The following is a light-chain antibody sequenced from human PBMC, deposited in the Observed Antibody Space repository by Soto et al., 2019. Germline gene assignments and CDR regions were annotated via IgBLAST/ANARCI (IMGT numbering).Light chain of an antibody. CDR3: QQYNSYSIP. CDR2: DAS. V-gene: IGKV1-5*01. J-gene: IGKJ5*01. CDR1: QSISSW. Sequence: IQLNQSLSFLSASIGDRVTITCRASQSISSWLAWYQQKPGKAPKLLIYDASSLESGVPSRFSGSGSGTEFTLTISSLQPDDFATYYCQQYNSYSIPFCQGRRLEI.